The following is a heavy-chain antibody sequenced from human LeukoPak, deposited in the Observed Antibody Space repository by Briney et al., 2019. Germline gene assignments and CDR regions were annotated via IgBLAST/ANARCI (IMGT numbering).Heavy chain of an antibody. Sequence: ASVKVSCKASGGTFSSYAISWVRQAPGQGLEWMGWISAYNGNTNYAQKLQGRVTMTTDTSTSTAYMELRSLRSDDTAVYYCAREEYYYDSSGYSEHDAFDIWGQGTMVTVSS. D-gene: IGHD3-22*01. CDR3: AREEYYYDSSGYSEHDAFDI. CDR1: GGTFSSYA. J-gene: IGHJ3*02. CDR2: ISAYNGNT. V-gene: IGHV1-18*01.